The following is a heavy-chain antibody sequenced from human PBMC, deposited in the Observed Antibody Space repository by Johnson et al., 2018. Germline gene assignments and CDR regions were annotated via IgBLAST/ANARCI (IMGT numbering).Heavy chain of an antibody. J-gene: IGHJ6*02. D-gene: IGHD3-3*01. CDR3: AREYYVFGSGYSGSYYYYYGMDV. CDR2: IWYDGSNK. V-gene: IGHV3-33*01. CDR1: GFTFSSYG. Sequence: QVQLVESGGGVVQPGRSLRLSCAASGFTFSSYGMHWVRQAPGKGLEWVAVIWYDGSNKYYADSVKGRFTISRDNSKNTLYLQMNSLRAEDTAVYYCAREYYVFGSGYSGSYYYYYGMDVWGQGTTVTVSS.